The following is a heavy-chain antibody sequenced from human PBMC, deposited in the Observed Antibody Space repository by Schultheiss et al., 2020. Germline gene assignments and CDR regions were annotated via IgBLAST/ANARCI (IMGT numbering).Heavy chain of an antibody. CDR3: ARDQGDYCSSTSCYAVFYYYYYGMDV. CDR1: GFTFSDYY. D-gene: IGHD2-2*01. V-gene: IGHV3-11*06. Sequence: GGSLRLSCAASGFTFSDYYMSWIRQAPGKGLEWVSYISSSSSYTNYADSVKGRFTISRDNSKNTLYLQMNSLRAEDTAVYYCARDQGDYCSSTSCYAVFYYYYYGMDVWGQGTTVTVSS. CDR2: ISSSSSYT. J-gene: IGHJ6*02.